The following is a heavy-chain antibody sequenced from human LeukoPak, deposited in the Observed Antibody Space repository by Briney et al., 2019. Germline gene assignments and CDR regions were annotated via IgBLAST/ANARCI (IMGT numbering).Heavy chain of an antibody. V-gene: IGHV3-21*01. CDR3: ARDYDSIHAFDI. D-gene: IGHD5-12*01. J-gene: IGHJ3*02. CDR2: ISSSGTYK. CDR1: GFTFSSYS. Sequence: PGGSLRLPCAVSGFTFSSYSMSWVRQAPGKGLEWVSSISSSGTYKYYADSVKGRFTISRDNSKNTLYLQMNSLRTEDTAVYYCARDYDSIHAFDIWGQGTMVTVSS.